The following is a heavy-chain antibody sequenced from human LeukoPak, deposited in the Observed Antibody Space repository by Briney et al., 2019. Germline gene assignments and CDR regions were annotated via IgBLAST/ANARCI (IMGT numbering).Heavy chain of an antibody. CDR1: GFTFSSYE. CDR2: ISSSGSTI. Sequence: GGSLRLSCAASGFTFSSYEMNWVRQAPGKGLEWVSYISSSGSTIYYADSVKGRFTISRDKAKNSLYLQMNSLRAEDTAVYYCAELGITMIGGVWGKGTTVTVSS. CDR3: AELGITMIGGV. D-gene: IGHD3-10*02. J-gene: IGHJ6*04. V-gene: IGHV3-48*03.